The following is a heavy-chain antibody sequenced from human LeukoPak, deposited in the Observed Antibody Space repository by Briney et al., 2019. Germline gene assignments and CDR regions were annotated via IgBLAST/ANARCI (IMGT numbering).Heavy chain of an antibody. J-gene: IGHJ4*02. V-gene: IGHV4-34*01. CDR1: GGSFSGYY. CDR2: INHSGST. CDR3: ARAAEAAGHFHFDY. D-gene: IGHD2-15*01. Sequence: SETLSLTCAVYGGSFSGYYWSWIRQPPGKGLEWIGEINHSGSTNYNPSLKSRVTISVDTSKNQFSLKLSSVTAADTAVYYCARAAEAAGHFHFDYWGQGTLVTVSS.